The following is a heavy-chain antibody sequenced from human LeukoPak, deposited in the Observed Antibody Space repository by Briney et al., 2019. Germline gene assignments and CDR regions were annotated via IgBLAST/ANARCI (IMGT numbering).Heavy chain of an antibody. CDR3: AAAPIEMQQRGFDY. V-gene: IGHV1-58*02. J-gene: IGHJ4*02. CDR2: IVVASGNT. CDR1: GFTFTNSA. Sequence: TSVKVSCKASGFTFTNSAMLWVRQARGQRLEWIGWIVVASGNTKYAQKFQERVTITRDMSTSTAYMELSSLRPEDTAVYYCAAAPIEMQQRGFDYWGQGTLVTVSS. D-gene: IGHD5-24*01.